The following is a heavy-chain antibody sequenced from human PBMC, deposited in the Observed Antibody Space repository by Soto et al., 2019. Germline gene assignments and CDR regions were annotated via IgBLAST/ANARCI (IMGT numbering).Heavy chain of an antibody. CDR2: INPNSGGT. Sequence: ASVKVSCKASGYTFTGYYMHWVRQAPGQGLEWMGWINPNSGGTNYAQKFQGRVTMTRDTSISTAYMELSRLRSDDTAVYYCARGGYYGSGSYYKDYYYGMDVWGQGTTVTVSS. V-gene: IGHV1-2*02. CDR3: ARGGYYGSGSYYKDYYYGMDV. D-gene: IGHD3-10*01. CDR1: GYTFTGYY. J-gene: IGHJ6*02.